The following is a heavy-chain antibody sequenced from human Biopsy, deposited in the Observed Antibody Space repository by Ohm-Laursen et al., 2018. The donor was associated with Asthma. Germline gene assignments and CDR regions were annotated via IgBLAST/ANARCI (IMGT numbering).Heavy chain of an antibody. V-gene: IGHV4-39*01. J-gene: IGHJ4*02. Sequence: SDTLSLTCTVSGGSMSSSSYYWGWIRQPPGKGLEWMGSISYTGSAYHNPPLKSRVTISVDTSKNHFSLKLSSVTAADTAVYYCARHWDWGSFFDYWGQGTPVTVSS. CDR2: ISYTGSA. CDR1: GGSMSSSSYY. CDR3: ARHWDWGSFFDY. D-gene: IGHD7-27*01.